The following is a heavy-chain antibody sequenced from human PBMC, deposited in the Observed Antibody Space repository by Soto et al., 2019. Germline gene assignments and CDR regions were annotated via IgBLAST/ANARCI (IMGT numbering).Heavy chain of an antibody. J-gene: IGHJ4*02. Sequence: ASVKVSCKASGYTFTSYYMHWVRQAPGQGLEWMGIINPSGGSTSYAQKFQGRVTMTRDTSTSTVYMELSSLRSEDTAVYYCARDLPHGSGSHTAGFPSDYWGQGTLVTVSS. CDR1: GYTFTSYY. CDR3: ARDLPHGSGSHTAGFPSDY. V-gene: IGHV1-46*01. D-gene: IGHD3-10*01. CDR2: INPSGGST.